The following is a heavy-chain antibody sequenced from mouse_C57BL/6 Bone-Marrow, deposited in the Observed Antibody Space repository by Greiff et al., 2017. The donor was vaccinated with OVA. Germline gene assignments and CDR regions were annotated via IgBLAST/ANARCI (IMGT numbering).Heavy chain of an antibody. Sequence: EVKLQQSGPELVKPGASVKISCKASGYTFTDYYMNWVKQSHGKSLEWIGDINPNNGGTSYNQKFKGKATLTVDKSSSTAYMELRCLTSGVSAVYYCARWLLSPMDFGGRGTSATVSS. CDR2: INPNNGGT. CDR3: ARWLLSPMDF. J-gene: IGHJ4*01. V-gene: IGHV1-26*01. CDR1: GYTFTDYY. D-gene: IGHD2-3*01.